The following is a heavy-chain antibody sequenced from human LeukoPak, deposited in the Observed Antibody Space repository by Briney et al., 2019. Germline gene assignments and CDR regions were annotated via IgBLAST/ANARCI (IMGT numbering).Heavy chain of an antibody. Sequence: SETLSLTCAVYGGSFSGDYWTWIRQPPGKGLEWIGEINHSGSTNYNPSLKSRVTISVDTSKNQFSLKLNSVTAADTAVYYCATRGIMADYWGQGTLVTVSS. J-gene: IGHJ4*02. CDR2: INHSGST. D-gene: IGHD3-16*01. V-gene: IGHV4-34*01. CDR3: ATRGIMADY. CDR1: GGSFSGDY.